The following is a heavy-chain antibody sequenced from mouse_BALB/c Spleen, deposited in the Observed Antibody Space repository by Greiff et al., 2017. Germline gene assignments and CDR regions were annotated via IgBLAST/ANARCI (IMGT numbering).Heavy chain of an antibody. CDR1: GYSITSDYA. D-gene: IGHD1-2*01. V-gene: IGHV3-2*02. J-gene: IGHJ4*01. CDR2: ISYSGST. Sequence: EVKLLESGPGLVKPSQSLSLTCTVTGYSITSDYAWNWIRQFPGNKLEWMGYISYSGSTSYNPSLKSRISITRDTSKNQFFLQLNSVTTEDTATYYCARDYYGYSYSMDDWGQGTSVTVSS. CDR3: ARDYYGYSYSMDD.